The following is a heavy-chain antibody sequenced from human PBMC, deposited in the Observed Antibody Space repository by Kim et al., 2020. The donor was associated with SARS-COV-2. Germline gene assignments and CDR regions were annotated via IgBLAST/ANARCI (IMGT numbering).Heavy chain of an antibody. Sequence: SVKVSCKASGGTFSSYAISWVRQAPGQGLEWMGGIIPIFGTANYAQKFQGRVTITADESTSTAYMELSSLRSEDTAVYYCARDGAHYYDWGESYFDYWGQGTLVTVSS. CDR1: GGTFSSYA. CDR2: IIPIFGTA. CDR3: ARDGAHYYDWGESYFDY. V-gene: IGHV1-69*13. J-gene: IGHJ4*02. D-gene: IGHD3-10*01.